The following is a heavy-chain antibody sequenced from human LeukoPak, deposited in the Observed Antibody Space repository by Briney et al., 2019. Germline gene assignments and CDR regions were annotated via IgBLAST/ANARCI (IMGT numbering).Heavy chain of an antibody. J-gene: IGHJ4*02. CDR2: IYHSGST. CDR3: ARGRGGYCSSTSCPPYYFDY. D-gene: IGHD2-2*01. V-gene: IGHV4-30-2*01. CDR1: GGSISSGGYS. Sequence: SQTLSLTCADSGGSISSGGYSWSCIRQPPGKGLEWIVYIYHSGSTYYNPSLKSRVTISVDRYKNQFSLKLSSVTAADTAVYYCARGRGGYCSSTSCPPYYFDYWGQGTLVTVSS.